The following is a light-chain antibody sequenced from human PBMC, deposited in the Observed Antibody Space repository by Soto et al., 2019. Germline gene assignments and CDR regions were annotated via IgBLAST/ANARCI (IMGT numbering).Light chain of an antibody. J-gene: IGKJ3*01. Sequence: EIVMTQSPATLSVSPGERATLSCRASQSVSSNLAWYQQKPGQAPRLLIYGASTRATGIPAMFSGSGSGTEFTLTISSLQSEDFAVYYCQQEGTFGPGTKVDIK. V-gene: IGKV3-15*01. CDR1: QSVSSN. CDR2: GAS. CDR3: QQEGT.